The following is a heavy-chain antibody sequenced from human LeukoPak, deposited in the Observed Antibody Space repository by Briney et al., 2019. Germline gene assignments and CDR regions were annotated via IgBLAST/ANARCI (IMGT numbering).Heavy chain of an antibody. J-gene: IGHJ5*02. CDR3: ARDLLTYDSRSGFTRGAWFDP. V-gene: IGHV3-7*01. CDR2: IKEDGSEK. Sequence: GGTLRLSCAGSGFNFGAYWMTWVRQSPGKGLEWVATIKEDGSEKYYVDSVKGRFTISRDNAEKSLFLQLDSLRVEDTALYYCARDLLTYDSRSGFTRGAWFDPWGQGTLVTVSS. D-gene: IGHD3-3*01. CDR1: GFNFGAYW.